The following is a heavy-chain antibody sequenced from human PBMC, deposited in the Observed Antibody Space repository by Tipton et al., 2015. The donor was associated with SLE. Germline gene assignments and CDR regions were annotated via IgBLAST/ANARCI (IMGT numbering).Heavy chain of an antibody. CDR3: ARAGAYNWNDLTYY. CDR1: GGSFTGYY. D-gene: IGHD1-20*01. V-gene: IGHV4-4*09. CDR2: IHTSGST. J-gene: IGHJ4*02. Sequence: TLSLTCAVYGGSFTGYYWGWIRQPPGKGLDWIGYIHTSGSTNYNPSLKSRVTISVDTSKNQFTLKMSSVTAADTAVYYCARAGAYNWNDLTYYWGQGTLVTVSS.